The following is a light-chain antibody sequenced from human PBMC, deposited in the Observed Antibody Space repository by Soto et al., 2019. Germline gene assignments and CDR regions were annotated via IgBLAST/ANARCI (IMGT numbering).Light chain of an antibody. CDR1: SSDVGGYNY. V-gene: IGLV2-11*01. J-gene: IGLJ1*01. CDR3: CSHAGTYNYV. CDR2: DVS. Sequence: QSALTQPRSVSGSPGQSVTISCTGTSSDVGGYNYVSWYQQHPGKAPKLMIYDVSKRPSGVPDRFSGFKSGNTASLIISGLQAEDEADYSCCSHAGTYNYVFGTGTKVTVL.